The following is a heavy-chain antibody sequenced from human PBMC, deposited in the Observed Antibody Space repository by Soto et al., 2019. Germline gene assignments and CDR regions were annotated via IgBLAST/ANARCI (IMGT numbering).Heavy chain of an antibody. J-gene: IGHJ5*02. V-gene: IGHV3-21*01. CDR3: ARDGEMAGTGVNWFDP. CDR1: GFTFSSYS. CDR2: ISSSSSYI. Sequence: PGGSLRLSCAASGFTFSSYSMNWVRQAPGKGLEWVSSISSSSSYIYYADSVKGRFTISRDNAKNSLYLQMNSLRAEDTAVYYCARDGEMAGTGVNWFDPWGQGTLVTVSS. D-gene: IGHD6-19*01.